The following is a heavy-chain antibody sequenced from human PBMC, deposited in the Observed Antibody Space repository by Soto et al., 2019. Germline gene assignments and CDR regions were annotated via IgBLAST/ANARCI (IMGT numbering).Heavy chain of an antibody. V-gene: IGHV4-31*03. Sequence: VQLQESGPRLVKPSQTLSLTCTVSGASISSDGYYWSWIRHHPGKGLERIGYIFYSGTIYYNPSLKSRVTISVDSSKKQFSLRLTSVTAADTAVYYCSREGRINKSDVDYWGQGTLVTVSS. J-gene: IGHJ4*02. CDR2: IFYSGTI. CDR3: SREGRINKSDVDY. CDR1: GASISSDGYY.